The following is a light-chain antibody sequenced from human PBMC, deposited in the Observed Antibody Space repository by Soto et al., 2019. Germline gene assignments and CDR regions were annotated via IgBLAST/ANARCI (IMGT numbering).Light chain of an antibody. CDR2: DAS. V-gene: IGKV3-15*01. CDR3: QQYNNWPRT. CDR1: QSVSSN. Sequence: EIVMTQSPATLSVSPGERATLSCRASQSVSSNLAWYQQKPGQAPRLLIYDASTRATGIPARFSGSGSGTXXXXXIXSLQSEDFAVYYCQQYNNWPRTFGQGTKVEIK. J-gene: IGKJ1*01.